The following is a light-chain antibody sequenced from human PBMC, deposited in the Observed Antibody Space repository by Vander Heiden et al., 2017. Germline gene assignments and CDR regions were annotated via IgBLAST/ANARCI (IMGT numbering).Light chain of an antibody. J-gene: IGLJ3*02. Sequence: QSVLTQPPSASGTPGQRVTISCSGSSSNIGSNTVNWYQQPPGTAPKLLIHSNNQRPSRVPDRFSCSKSGPPASPAIRWAPSGEGAGYYCGGWDDRLNGWVVGGGTKPTVL. CDR3: GGWDDRLNGWV. V-gene: IGLV1-44*01. CDR2: SNN. CDR1: SSNIGSNT.